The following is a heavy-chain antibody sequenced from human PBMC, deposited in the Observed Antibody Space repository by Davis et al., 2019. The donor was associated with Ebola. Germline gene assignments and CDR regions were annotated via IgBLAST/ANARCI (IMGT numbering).Heavy chain of an antibody. CDR3: RARLDY. CDR1: GFTFSDYA. Sequence: GGSLRLSCAVSGFTFSDYAMNWVRQTPGKGLEWVSLITGSGGDTYYADSVKGRFTISRDNSENMLYLQMTSLRVEDTAVYYCRARLDYWGQGTLVTVSS. V-gene: IGHV3-23*01. J-gene: IGHJ4*02. CDR2: ITGSGGDT.